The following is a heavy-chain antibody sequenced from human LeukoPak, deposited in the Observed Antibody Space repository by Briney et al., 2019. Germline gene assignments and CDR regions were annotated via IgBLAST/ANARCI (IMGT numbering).Heavy chain of an antibody. CDR3: ARSTGHYFDY. CDR1: GYTFTDYY. J-gene: IGHJ4*02. CDR2: INPNSGGT. Sequence: GASVKVSCXASGYTFTDYYMHWVRQAPGQGLEWMGRINPNSGGTNYAQKFQGRVTMTRDTSISTAYMDLSRLRSDDTAVYYCARSTGHYFDYWGQGILVTVSS. V-gene: IGHV1-2*06. D-gene: IGHD2-8*02.